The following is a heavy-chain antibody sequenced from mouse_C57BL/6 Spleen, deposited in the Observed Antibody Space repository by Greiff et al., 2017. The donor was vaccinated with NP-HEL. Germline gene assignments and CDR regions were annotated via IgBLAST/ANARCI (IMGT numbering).Heavy chain of an antibody. Sequence: VQLQQSGPELVKPGASVKISCKASGYTFTDYYMNWVKQSHGKSLEWIGDINPNNGGTSYNQKFKGKATLTVDKSSSTAYMELRSLTSEDSAVYYCATYDYLYDYAMDYWGQGTSVTVSS. CDR2: INPNNGGT. CDR1: GYTFTDYY. J-gene: IGHJ4*01. D-gene: IGHD2-4*01. CDR3: ATYDYLYDYAMDY. V-gene: IGHV1-26*01.